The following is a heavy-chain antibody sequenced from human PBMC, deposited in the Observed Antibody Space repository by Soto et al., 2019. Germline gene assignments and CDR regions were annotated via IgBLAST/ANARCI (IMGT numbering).Heavy chain of an antibody. J-gene: IGHJ4*02. CDR1: GGSISSSSYY. V-gene: IGHV4-39*01. D-gene: IGHD3-10*01. Sequence: PSETLSLTCTVSGGSISSSSYYWVWIRQPPGKGLEWIGSIYYSGSTYYNPSLKSRVTISVDTSKNQFSLKLSSVTAADTAVYYCARRITMVRGVPFDYWGQGTLVTVSS. CDR2: IYYSGST. CDR3: ARRITMVRGVPFDY.